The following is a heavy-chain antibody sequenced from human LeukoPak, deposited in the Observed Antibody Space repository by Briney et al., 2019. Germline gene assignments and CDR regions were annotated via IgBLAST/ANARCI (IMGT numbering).Heavy chain of an antibody. CDR3: ARQYGSGSYYNPGYDYYYMDV. CDR1: GGSISSYY. CDR2: IYYSGST. J-gene: IGHJ6*03. V-gene: IGHV4-59*08. D-gene: IGHD3-10*01. Sequence: SETLSLTCTVSGGSISSYYWSWIRQPPGKGLEWIGYIYYSGSTNYNPSLKSRVTISLDTSKNQFSLKLSSVTAADTAVYYCARQYGSGSYYNPGYDYYYMDVWGKGTTVTISS.